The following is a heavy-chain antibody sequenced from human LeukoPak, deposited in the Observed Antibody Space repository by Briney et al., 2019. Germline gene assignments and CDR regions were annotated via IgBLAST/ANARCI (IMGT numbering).Heavy chain of an antibody. CDR3: ARASTTVPNLLDH. CDR2: IKGDGSST. Sequence: GGSLRLSCAASGFTFSTYWMHWVRQPQGKGLVWFARIKGDGSSTIYADSVKGRFTISRDNSKNTLYLQTSSLRAEDTAVYYCARASTTVPNLLDHWGRGTLVTVSS. CDR1: GFTFSTYW. J-gene: IGHJ4*02. V-gene: IGHV3-74*01. D-gene: IGHD4-17*01.